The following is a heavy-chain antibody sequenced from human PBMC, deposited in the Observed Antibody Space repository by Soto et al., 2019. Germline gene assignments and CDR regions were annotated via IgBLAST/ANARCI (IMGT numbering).Heavy chain of an antibody. Sequence: GGGLIQPGGSLRLSCAASGFTVSSNYMSWVRQAPGKGLEWVSVIYSGGSTYYADSVKGRFTISRDNSKNTLYLQMNSLRAEDTAVYYCARVGSSSWSPGWFDPWGQGTLVTVSS. CDR1: GFTVSSNY. CDR2: IYSGGST. J-gene: IGHJ5*02. V-gene: IGHV3-53*01. D-gene: IGHD6-13*01. CDR3: ARVGSSSWSPGWFDP.